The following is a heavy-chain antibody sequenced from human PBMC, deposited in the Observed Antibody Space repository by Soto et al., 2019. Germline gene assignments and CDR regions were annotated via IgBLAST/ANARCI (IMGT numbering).Heavy chain of an antibody. CDR3: AKVSVTASPPLDP. D-gene: IGHD2-21*02. J-gene: IGHJ5*02. CDR1: GFTFSSYG. V-gene: IGHV3-30*18. CDR2: ISYDGSNK. Sequence: LRLSCAASGFTFSSYGMHWVRQAPGKGLEWVAVISYDGSNKYYADSVKGRFTISRDNSKNTLYLQMNSLRAEDTAVYYCAKVSVTASPPLDPWGQGTLVTVSS.